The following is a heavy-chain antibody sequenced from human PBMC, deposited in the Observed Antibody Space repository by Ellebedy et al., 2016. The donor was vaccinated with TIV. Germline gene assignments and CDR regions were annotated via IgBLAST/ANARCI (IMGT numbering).Heavy chain of an antibody. CDR3: ARMTYSSRWYECWFGP. D-gene: IGHD6-13*01. J-gene: IGHJ5*02. Sequence: MPSETLSLTCPVSSGSISSFYWSWIRPPPGKGLEWTGYTYYSGSTNYNPSPKSRVTIPVDTSKRQFSLKLSSVTASDTAVYYCARMTYSSRWYECWFGPWGQGTLVTVSS. V-gene: IGHV4-59*01. CDR2: TYYSGST. CDR1: SGSISSFY.